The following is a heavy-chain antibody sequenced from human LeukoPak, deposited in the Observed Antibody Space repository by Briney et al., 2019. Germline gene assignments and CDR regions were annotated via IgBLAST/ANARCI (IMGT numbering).Heavy chain of an antibody. CDR2: IYYSGST. Sequence: SETLSLTCTVSGGSISSHYWSWIRQPPGKGLEWIGYIYYSGSTNYNPSLKSRVTISVDTSKNQFSLKLSSVTAADTAVYYCARERYTHSGSLFDYWGQGTLVTVSS. CDR1: GGSISSHY. CDR3: ARERYTHSGSLFDY. J-gene: IGHJ4*02. V-gene: IGHV4-59*11. D-gene: IGHD1-26*01.